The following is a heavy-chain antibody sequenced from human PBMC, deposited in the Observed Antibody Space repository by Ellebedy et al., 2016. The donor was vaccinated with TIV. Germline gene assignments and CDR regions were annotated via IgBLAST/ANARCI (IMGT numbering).Heavy chain of an antibody. D-gene: IGHD3-3*01. V-gene: IGHV3-74*01. J-gene: IGHJ5*02. CDR3: ARVVLRFPNWFDP. CDR1: GFTFSSYW. Sequence: GESLKISXAASGFTFSSYWMHWVRQAPGKGLVWVSRINSDGSSTSYADSVKGRFTISRDNAKNTLYLQMNSLRAEDTAVYYCARVVLRFPNWFDPWGQGTLVTVSS. CDR2: INSDGSST.